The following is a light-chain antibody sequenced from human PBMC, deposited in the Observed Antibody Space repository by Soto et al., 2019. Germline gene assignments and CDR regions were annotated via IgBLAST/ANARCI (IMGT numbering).Light chain of an antibody. J-gene: IGLJ1*01. CDR2: FDS. CDR3: QVWDSSSDHYV. V-gene: IGLV3-21*04. CDR1: NIGSKS. Sequence: SSELTQPPSVSVAPGKTARITCGGTNIGSKSVHWYQQKPGQARVLVIYFDSDRPSGIPERFSGSNSGNTATLTISRVEAGDEADYYCQVWDSSSDHYVFGTGTKLTVL.